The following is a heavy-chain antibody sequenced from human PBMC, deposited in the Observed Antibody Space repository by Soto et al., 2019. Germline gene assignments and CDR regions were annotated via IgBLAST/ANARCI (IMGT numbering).Heavy chain of an antibody. Sequence: EVQLVESGGGLVQPGRSLRLSCAASGFMFDDFAMHWVRQAPGKGLEWVSGISWNSGDVAYADSVKGRFTISRDNAKHSVYLHLNSLRPEDTALYYCEKATNVVTHWLDPWGQGTLVTVSS. V-gene: IGHV3-9*01. CDR1: GFMFDDFA. CDR2: ISWNSGDV. CDR3: EKATNVVTHWLDP. J-gene: IGHJ5*02. D-gene: IGHD3-22*01.